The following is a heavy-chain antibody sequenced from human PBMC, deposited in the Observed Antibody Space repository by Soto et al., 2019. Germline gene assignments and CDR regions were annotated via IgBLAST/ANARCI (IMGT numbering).Heavy chain of an antibody. CDR3: ARGLCTGGTCYGLTFDL. D-gene: IGHD2-15*01. CDR1: GYTFTSFD. CDR2: MAPFSGNT. V-gene: IGHV1-8*01. J-gene: IGHJ3*01. Sequence: QAQLVQSGAEMKKPGASVKVACKASGYTFTSFDISWLRQATGQGLEWMGWMAPFSGNTGSAQKFQGRISLTRNTSINTAYMELTGLTSDDTAMYYCARGLCTGGTCYGLTFDLWGQGTVVTVSS.